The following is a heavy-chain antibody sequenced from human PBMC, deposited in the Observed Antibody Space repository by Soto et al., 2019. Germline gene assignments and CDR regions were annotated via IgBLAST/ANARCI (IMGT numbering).Heavy chain of an antibody. Sequence: QVQLQESGPGLVKPSETLSLTCTVSGGAISSYYWSWIRQPPGKGLEWMGYIYYSGSTNYNPSLKSRFTISVDTSKNQFSLKLSSVTTADTAVYYCARRYGSCFDYWGQGTLVSVSS. CDR2: IYYSGST. D-gene: IGHD5-18*01. CDR3: ARRYGSCFDY. J-gene: IGHJ4*02. CDR1: GGAISSYY. V-gene: IGHV4-59*08.